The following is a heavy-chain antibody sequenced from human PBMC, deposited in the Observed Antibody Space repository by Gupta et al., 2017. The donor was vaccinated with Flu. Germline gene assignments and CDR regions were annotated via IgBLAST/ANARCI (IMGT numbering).Heavy chain of an antibody. V-gene: IGHV3-23*01. CDR2: VSGGGSNS. Sequence: EVQLLAPGGGLAKPGGSLRRACARWGFAFTNDAQRWVRQAPGKGLEWVSTVSGGGSNSYYADPVKGRFTISGDSSKKTVYLQMNSLRVEDTAIYYCAKGANWAFEIWGQGTMVTVSS. D-gene: IGHD1-1*01. CDR3: AKGANWAFEI. J-gene: IGHJ3*02. CDR1: GFAFTNDA.